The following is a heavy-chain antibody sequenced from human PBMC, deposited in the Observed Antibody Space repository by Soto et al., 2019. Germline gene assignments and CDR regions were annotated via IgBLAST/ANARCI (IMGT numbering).Heavy chain of an antibody. V-gene: IGHV3-23*01. CDR2: ISGSGGST. J-gene: IGHJ6*02. D-gene: IGHD3-10*01. Sequence: GGSLRLSCTASGFTFSSYAMSWVRQAPGKGLEWVSAISGSGGSTYYADSVKGRFTISRDNSKNTLYLQMNSLRAEDTAVYYCAKGGSYYYYYGMDVWGQGTTVTVSS. CDR3: AKGGSYYYYYGMDV. CDR1: GFTFSSYA.